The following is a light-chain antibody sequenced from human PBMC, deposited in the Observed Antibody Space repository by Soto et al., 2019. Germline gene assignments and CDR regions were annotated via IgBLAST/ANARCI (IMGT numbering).Light chain of an antibody. J-gene: IGLJ1*01. CDR1: SSDVGGYNY. CDR2: DVS. Sequence: QSALTQPRSVSGSPGQSVTISCTGTSSDVGGYNYVYWYQQHTGKAPKFMIYDVSKRPSGVPDRFSCSKSGNTASLTLSGLQAEDEADYYCCSYAGTYYVFGTGTKVTVL. V-gene: IGLV2-11*01. CDR3: CSYAGTYYV.